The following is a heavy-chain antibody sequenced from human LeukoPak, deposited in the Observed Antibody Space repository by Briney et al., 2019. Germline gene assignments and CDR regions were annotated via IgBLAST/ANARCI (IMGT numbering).Heavy chain of an antibody. CDR2: ISETGTTI. V-gene: IGHV3-11*04. CDR3: ARARWSDYDFWSGYFYYFDY. J-gene: IGHJ4*02. D-gene: IGHD3-3*01. Sequence: GGSLRLSCAASGFIFSDYYVTWLRQAPGKGLEWISYISETGTTIHYADSVKGRFTVSRDNTKNSLYLQMNSLRAEDTAVYYCARARWSDYDFWSGYFYYFDYWGQGTLVTVSS. CDR1: GFIFSDYY.